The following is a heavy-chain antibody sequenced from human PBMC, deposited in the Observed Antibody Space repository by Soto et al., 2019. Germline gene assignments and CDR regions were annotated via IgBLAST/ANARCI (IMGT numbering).Heavy chain of an antibody. CDR1: GYTFTSYS. CDR2: INAGNGNT. J-gene: IGHJ4*02. V-gene: IGHV1-3*01. CDR3: ARDRMY. Sequence: QVQLVQSGAEVKKPGASVKVSCKASGYTFTSYSMHWVRQAPGQSLQWMGWINAGNGNTEYSQRFQGRVSLTRDTSANTVYMELSGLRSEDTAVYFCARDRMYWCQGTLVTVSS.